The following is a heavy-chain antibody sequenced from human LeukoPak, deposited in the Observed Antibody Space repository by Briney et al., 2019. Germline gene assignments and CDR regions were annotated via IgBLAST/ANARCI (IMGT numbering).Heavy chain of an antibody. CDR1: GFTFSSYA. D-gene: IGHD5-18*01. V-gene: IGHV3-30*04. J-gene: IGHJ4*02. Sequence: GGSLTLSCAASGFTFSSYAMHWVRQAPGKGLEWVAVISYDGSNKYYADSVKGRFTISRDNSKNTLYLQMNSLRAEDTAVYYCARVPDTAMVFDYWGQGTLVTVSS. CDR3: ARVPDTAMVFDY. CDR2: ISYDGSNK.